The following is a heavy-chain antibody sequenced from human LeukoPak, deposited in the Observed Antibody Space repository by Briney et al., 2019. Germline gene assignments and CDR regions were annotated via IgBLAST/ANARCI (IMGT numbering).Heavy chain of an antibody. CDR2: ISYDGSHK. CDR3: TRVEETATTAAIIRKYSYYYYMDV. D-gene: IGHD4-11*01. J-gene: IGHJ6*03. Sequence: GSLRLSCAASGFTFSSSGMHWVRQAPGRGLEWVAVISYDGSHKYYVDSVKGRFTISRDNSKNTLYLRMNSLRAEDTAVYYCTRVEETATTAAIIRKYSYYYYMDVWGKGNTVTVSS. CDR1: GFTFSSSG. V-gene: IGHV3-30*03.